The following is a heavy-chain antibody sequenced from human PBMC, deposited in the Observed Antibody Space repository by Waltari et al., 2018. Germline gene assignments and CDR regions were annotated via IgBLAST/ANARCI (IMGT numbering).Heavy chain of an antibody. CDR2: IYYSGST. J-gene: IGHJ4*02. Sequence: QVQLQESGPGLVKPSETLSLTCTVSGGSISSHYWSWIRQPPGKGLEWIGYIYYSGSTNYNPSLKSRVTISVDTSKNQFSLKLSSVTAADTAVYYCARGGYSGYDLALDYWGQGTLVTVSS. CDR1: GGSISSHY. CDR3: ARGGYSGYDLALDY. V-gene: IGHV4-59*11. D-gene: IGHD5-12*01.